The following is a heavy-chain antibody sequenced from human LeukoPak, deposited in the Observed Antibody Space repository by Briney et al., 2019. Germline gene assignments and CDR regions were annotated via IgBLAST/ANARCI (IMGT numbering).Heavy chain of an antibody. CDR3: ARVAYCGGDCYSAPFDY. D-gene: IGHD2-21*02. CDR2: IIPIFGTA. V-gene: IGHV1-69*13. J-gene: IGHJ4*02. Sequence: SVKVSCKASGGTFSSYAISWVRQAPGQGLEWMGGIIPIFGTANYAQKFQGSVTITADESTSTAYMELSSLRSEDTAVYYCARVAYCGGDCYSAPFDYWGQGTLVTVSS. CDR1: GGTFSSYA.